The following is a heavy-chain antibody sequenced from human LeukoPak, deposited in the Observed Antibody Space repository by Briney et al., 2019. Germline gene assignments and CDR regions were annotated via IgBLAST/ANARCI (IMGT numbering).Heavy chain of an antibody. J-gene: IGHJ4*02. CDR1: GGSIGSYY. CDR3: ARQRAYYFDY. Sequence: SETLSLTCTLSGGSIGSYYWSWIRQPPGKGLEWIGCVSYSGSTDYNPSLKSRVSISVDTSKSQFSLRLTSVTAADTAVYYCARQRAYYFDYWGQGTLVTVSS. CDR2: VSYSGST. V-gene: IGHV4-59*08.